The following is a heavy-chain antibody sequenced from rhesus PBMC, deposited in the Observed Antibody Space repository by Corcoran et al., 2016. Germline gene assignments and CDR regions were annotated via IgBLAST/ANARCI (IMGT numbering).Heavy chain of an antibody. D-gene: IGHD2-8*01. CDR2: IRNKANGGTG. CDR3: ARDGYCSGGVCYAGAFDF. Sequence: EVRLVESGGGLVQPGGSLRLSCAASGFTFSDYYMSWARKAPGKGPEWVGLIRNKANGGTGVFAAVVEGRFTISRDDSKSIASLQMNSLITEDTAVYYCARDGYCSGGVCYAGAFDFWGQGLMVTVSS. V-gene: IGHV3-116*02. J-gene: IGHJ3*01. CDR1: GFTFSDYY.